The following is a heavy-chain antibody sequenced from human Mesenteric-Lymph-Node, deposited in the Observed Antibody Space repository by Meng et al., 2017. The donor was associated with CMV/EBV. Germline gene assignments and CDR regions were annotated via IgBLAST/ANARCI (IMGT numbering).Heavy chain of an antibody. V-gene: IGHV4-34*10. D-gene: IGHD3-10*01. CDR1: SFSNYK. CDR3: ARATHYYGSGTYRPPAGWLY. CDR2: ISQSEGA. Sequence: SFSNYKWTWFRQFPEKGREWIGDISQSEGANYNPYLKTRVAISMDASKNQIRLQVTYVTAADTAVYYCARATHYYGSGTYRPPAGWLYWGPGTLVTVSS. J-gene: IGHJ4*02.